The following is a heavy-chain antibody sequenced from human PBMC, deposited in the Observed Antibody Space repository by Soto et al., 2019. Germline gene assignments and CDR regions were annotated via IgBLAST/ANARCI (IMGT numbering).Heavy chain of an antibody. CDR3: ARRYCSGGSCYSGARYFDY. CDR1: GGSFSGYY. V-gene: IGHV4-34*01. Sequence: SETLSLTCAVYGGSFSGYYWSWIRQPPGKGLEWIGEINHSGSTNYNPSLKSRVTISVDTSKNQFSLKLSSVAAADTAVYYCARRYCSGGSCYSGARYFDYWGQGTLVPSPQ. D-gene: IGHD2-15*01. CDR2: INHSGST. J-gene: IGHJ4*02.